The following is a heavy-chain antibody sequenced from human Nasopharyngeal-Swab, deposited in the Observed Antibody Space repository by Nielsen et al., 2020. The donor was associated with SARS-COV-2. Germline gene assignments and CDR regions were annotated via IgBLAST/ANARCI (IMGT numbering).Heavy chain of an antibody. CDR1: GFTFSNYW. CDR2: VNSDGSRP. D-gene: IGHD3-22*01. CDR3: ARVTDYYDSSGYGDYFDY. J-gene: IGHJ4*02. V-gene: IGHV3-74*01. Sequence: GGSLRLSCAASGFTFSNYWMHWVRQAPGKGLEWVARVNSDGSRPSYADSVKGRVTLSRDNAKNTLSLQMHSLRAEDTAMYYCARVTDYYDSSGYGDYFDYWGQGTLVTVSS.